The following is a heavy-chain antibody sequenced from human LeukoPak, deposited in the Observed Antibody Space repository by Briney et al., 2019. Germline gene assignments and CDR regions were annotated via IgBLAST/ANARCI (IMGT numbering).Heavy chain of an antibody. CDR2: MNPNSGNT. V-gene: IGHV1-8*01. CDR3: AKVHSSSWYWFDP. J-gene: IGHJ5*02. D-gene: IGHD6-6*01. Sequence: ASVKVSCKASGYTFTSYDINWVRQATGQGLEWMGWMNPNSGNTGYAQKFQGRVTMTRNTSISTAHMELSSLGSEDTAVYYCAKVHSSSWYWFDPWGQGTLVTVSS. CDR1: GYTFTSYD.